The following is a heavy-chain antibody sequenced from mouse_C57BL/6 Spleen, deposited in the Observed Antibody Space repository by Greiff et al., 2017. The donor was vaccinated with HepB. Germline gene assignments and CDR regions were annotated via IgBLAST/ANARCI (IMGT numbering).Heavy chain of an antibody. D-gene: IGHD2-1*01. Sequence: EVQLQQSGPVLVKPGASVKMSCKASGYTFTDYYMNWVKQSHGKSLEWIGVINPYNGGTSYNQKFKGKATLTVDKSSSTAYMELNSLTSEDSAVYYCARARYGNYPYFDYWGQGTTLTVSS. J-gene: IGHJ2*01. CDR2: INPYNGGT. CDR3: ARARYGNYPYFDY. CDR1: GYTFTDYY. V-gene: IGHV1-19*01.